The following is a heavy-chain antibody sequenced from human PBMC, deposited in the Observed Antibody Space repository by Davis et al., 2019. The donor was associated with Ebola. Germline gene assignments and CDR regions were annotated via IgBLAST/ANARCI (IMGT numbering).Heavy chain of an antibody. J-gene: IGHJ4*02. CDR3: ARDRGDGYTFDY. D-gene: IGHD5-24*01. CDR1: GYTFTSYG. V-gene: IGHV1-3*01. CDR2: INAGNGNT. Sequence: ASVKVSCKASGYTFTSYGISWVRQAPGQRLEWMGWINAGNGNTKYSQKFQGRVTITRDTSASTAYMELSSLRSEDTAVYYCARDRGDGYTFDYWGQGTLVTVSS.